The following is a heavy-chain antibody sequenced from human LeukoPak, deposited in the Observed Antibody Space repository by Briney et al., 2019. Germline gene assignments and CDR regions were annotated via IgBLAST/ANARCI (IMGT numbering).Heavy chain of an antibody. Sequence: VASVKVSCKASGYTFTTYAMNWVRQAPGQGLEWMGIINPSGGSTTYAQKFQGRVIMTGDTSTSTVYMELRSLRSEDTAVYYCARARGSGSYYGHDYYYYYYMDVWGQGTTVTVSS. CDR3: ARARGSGSYYGHDYYYYYYMDV. D-gene: IGHD3-10*01. V-gene: IGHV1-46*01. CDR2: INPSGGST. CDR1: GYTFTTYA. J-gene: IGHJ6*03.